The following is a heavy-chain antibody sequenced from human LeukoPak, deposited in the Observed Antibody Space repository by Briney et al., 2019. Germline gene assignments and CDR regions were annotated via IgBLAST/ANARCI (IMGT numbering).Heavy chain of an antibody. CDR3: ARHRTDIVATIPLNWFDP. V-gene: IGHV4-39*01. Sequence: PSETLSLTCSVSGGSISSSSSYWGWIRQPPGKGLEWIGSIYYSGSSFDNPALKSRVTISVDTSKNQFSLKLSSVTAADTAVYYCARHRTDIVATIPLNWFDPWGQGTLVTVSS. J-gene: IGHJ5*02. CDR2: IYYSGSS. D-gene: IGHD5-12*01. CDR1: GGSISSSSSY.